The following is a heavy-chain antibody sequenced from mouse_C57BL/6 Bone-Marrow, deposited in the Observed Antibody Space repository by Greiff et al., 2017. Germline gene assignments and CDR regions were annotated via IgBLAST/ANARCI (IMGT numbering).Heavy chain of an antibody. V-gene: IGHV5-17*01. D-gene: IGHD2-3*01. CDR1: GFTFSDYG. Sequence: DVMLVESGGGLVKPGGSLKLSCAASGFTFSDYGMHWVRQAPEKGLEWVAYISSGSSTIYYADTVKGRFTISRDNAKNTLFLQMTSLRSEDTAMYYCARLLLQYFDVWGTGTTVTVSS. J-gene: IGHJ1*03. CDR3: ARLLLQYFDV. CDR2: ISSGSSTI.